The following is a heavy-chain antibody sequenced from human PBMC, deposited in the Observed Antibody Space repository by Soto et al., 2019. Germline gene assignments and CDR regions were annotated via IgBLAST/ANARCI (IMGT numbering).Heavy chain of an antibody. Sequence: ASVKVSCKASGYTFTSYDINWVRQATGQGLEWMGWMNTNSGNTGYAQKFQGRVTMTRNTSISTAYMELSSLRSEDTAVYYCARSATSSYYDFWSGYYSIDAFVIWGQGTMVIVSS. D-gene: IGHD3-3*01. J-gene: IGHJ3*02. CDR2: MNTNSGNT. V-gene: IGHV1-8*01. CDR1: GYTFTSYD. CDR3: ARSATSSYYDFWSGYYSIDAFVI.